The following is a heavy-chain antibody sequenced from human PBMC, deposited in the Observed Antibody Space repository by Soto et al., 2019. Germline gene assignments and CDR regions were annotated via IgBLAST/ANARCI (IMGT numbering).Heavy chain of an antibody. Sequence: GGSLRLSCAASGFTFSSYAMSWVRQAPGKGLEWVSAITGSGGGTYYADSVKGRFTISRDNSKNTLYLKMNSLRVEDTAVYYCAKRSSTAAVFDYWGQGTLVTVSS. V-gene: IGHV3-23*01. CDR2: ITGSGGGT. J-gene: IGHJ4*02. CDR1: GFTFSSYA. CDR3: AKRSSTAAVFDY. D-gene: IGHD2-2*01.